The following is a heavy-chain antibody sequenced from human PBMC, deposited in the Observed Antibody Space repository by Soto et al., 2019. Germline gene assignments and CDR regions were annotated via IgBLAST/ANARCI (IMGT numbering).Heavy chain of an antibody. D-gene: IGHD3-22*01. V-gene: IGHV4-31*03. CDR3: ARGPIGFYYYDSSGYYSGWFDP. J-gene: IGHJ5*02. CDR2: IYYSGST. CDR1: GGSIRSGGYY. Sequence: SETLSLTCTVSGGSIRSGGYYWSWIRQHPGKGLEWIGYIYYSGSTYYNPSLKSRVTISVDTSKNQFSLKLSSVTAADTAVYYCARGPIGFYYYDSSGYYSGWFDPWGQGTLVTVSS.